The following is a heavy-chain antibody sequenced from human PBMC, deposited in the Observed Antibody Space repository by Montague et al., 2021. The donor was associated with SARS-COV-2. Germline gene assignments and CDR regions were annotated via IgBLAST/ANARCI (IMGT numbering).Heavy chain of an antibody. D-gene: IGHD3-10*01. V-gene: IGHV4-4*07. Sequence: SETLSLTCTVFGASMSGFYWSWIRQPAGKALEWIGHIYPNGATTYNPSLKSRLTMSVDTSEHQFSLKMTSLTAADTAVYYCARGSEYYYLSFDDWGHGNLVTVSS. CDR3: ARGSEYYYLSFDD. CDR1: GASMSGFY. CDR2: IYPNGAT. J-gene: IGHJ4*03.